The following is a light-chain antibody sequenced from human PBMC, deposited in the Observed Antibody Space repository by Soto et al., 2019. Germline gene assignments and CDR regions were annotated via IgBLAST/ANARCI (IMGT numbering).Light chain of an antibody. Sequence: QSALTQPPSASGSPGQSVTISCIGTSSDVGGYNYVSWYQQHPGKAPKLMIYEVSKRPSGVPDRFSGSKSGNTASLTVSGLQAEDEADYYCSSYAASNNLGVFCGVTKLTVL. J-gene: IGLJ2*01. V-gene: IGLV2-8*01. CDR1: SSDVGGYNY. CDR3: SSYAASNNLGV. CDR2: EVS.